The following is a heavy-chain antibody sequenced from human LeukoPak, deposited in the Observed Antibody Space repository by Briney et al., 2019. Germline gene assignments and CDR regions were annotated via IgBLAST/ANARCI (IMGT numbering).Heavy chain of an antibody. CDR1: GFTFDDYA. V-gene: IGHV3-9*01. CDR2: ISWNSDTR. CDR3: AKATGTLGN. D-gene: IGHD1-1*01. J-gene: IGHJ4*02. Sequence: GGSLRLSCAVSGFTFDDYAMHWVRQVPGKGLEWVAGISWNSDTRGYVDSVKGRFTISRDNARNSLYLQMNSLTAEDTAIYYCAKATGTLGNWGQGTLVTVSS.